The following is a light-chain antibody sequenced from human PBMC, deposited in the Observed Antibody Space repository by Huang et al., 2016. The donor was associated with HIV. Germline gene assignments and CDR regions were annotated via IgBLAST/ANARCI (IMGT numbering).Light chain of an antibody. Sequence: DIQMTQSPSSLSASVGDRVTITCRASQAINNALAWYQQKTGKAHKLLLYAASTLESGVPARFSGSGSGTGTDYTLTISSLQPEDFANYYCHQYYSSPPTFGQGTKLEIK. J-gene: IGKJ2*01. V-gene: IGKV1-NL1*01. CDR3: HQYYSSPPT. CDR2: AAS. CDR1: QAINNA.